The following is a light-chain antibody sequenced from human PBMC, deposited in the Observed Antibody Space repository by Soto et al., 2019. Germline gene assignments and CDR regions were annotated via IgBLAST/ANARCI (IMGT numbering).Light chain of an antibody. CDR3: QQANSFPIT. J-gene: IGKJ5*01. CDR1: QGISSY. CDR2: SAS. V-gene: IGKV1-8*01. Sequence: AIRMTQSPSSVSASTGDRVTIRGRASQGISSYLAWYQQTPGKAYNVLIYSASTLQSGVPSRFSGSGSGTEFTITLSSLQSEDFATYYCQQANSFPITFGPGTRLEIK.